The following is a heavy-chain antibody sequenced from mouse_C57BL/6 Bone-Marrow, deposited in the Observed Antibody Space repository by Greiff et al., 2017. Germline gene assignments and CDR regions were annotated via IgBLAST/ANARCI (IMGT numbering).Heavy chain of an antibody. CDR1: GFTFSDAW. V-gene: IGHV6-6*01. J-gene: IGHJ1*03. Sequence: EVKVVESGGGLVQPGGSMKLSCAASGFTFSDAWMDWVRQSPEKGLEWVAEIRNKANNHATYYAESVKGRFTISRDDSKSSVYLQMNSLRAEDTGIYYCTRSLPGDWDDWYFDVWGTGTTVTVSS. CDR3: TRSLPGDWDDWYFDV. CDR2: IRNKANNHAT. D-gene: IGHD4-1*01.